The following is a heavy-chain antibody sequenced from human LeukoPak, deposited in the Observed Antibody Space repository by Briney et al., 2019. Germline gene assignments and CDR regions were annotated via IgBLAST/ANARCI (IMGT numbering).Heavy chain of an antibody. CDR3: AKKSPIFGVVIPLFDY. Sequence: GGSLGISCAASGFTFSSHAMSWVRQASGEGLEWVSAISGSGGSTYYADSVKGRFTISRDNSKNTLYLQVNSLRAEDTAVYHCAKKSPIFGVVIPLFDYWGQGTLVSVSS. D-gene: IGHD3-3*01. CDR1: GFTFSSHA. CDR2: ISGSGGST. J-gene: IGHJ4*02. V-gene: IGHV3-23*01.